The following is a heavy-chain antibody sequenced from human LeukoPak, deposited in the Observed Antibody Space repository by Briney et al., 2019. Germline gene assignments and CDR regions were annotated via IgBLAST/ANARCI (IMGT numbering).Heavy chain of an antibody. CDR3: AREGTVWSGYYRPLFYMDV. V-gene: IGHV4-39*07. CDR2: GHYSGST. Sequence: SETLSLTCTVSGVSISSNNYYWVWIRQPPGKGLCWIGSGHYSGSTYYNPSLKSRVTISIDASKNQFSLKLRSVAAADTAVYYCAREGTVWSGYYRPLFYMDVWGKGTTVTVSS. D-gene: IGHD3-3*01. CDR1: GVSISSNNYY. J-gene: IGHJ6*03.